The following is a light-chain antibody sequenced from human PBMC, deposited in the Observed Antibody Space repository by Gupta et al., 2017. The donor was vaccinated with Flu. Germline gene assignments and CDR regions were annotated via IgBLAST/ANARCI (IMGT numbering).Light chain of an antibody. CDR1: QGIRKD. CDR3: LQDNRDPLT. CDR2: TAS. V-gene: IGKV1-17*01. J-gene: IGKJ4*01. Sequence: PSSLSASVGDRVTITWRSSQGIRKDLGWVQQRPGKAPKRLIYTASNLQSGVPSRFSGSGSGTEFTLTISRLQPDDFATYYCLQDNRDPLTLGEGTKVEIK.